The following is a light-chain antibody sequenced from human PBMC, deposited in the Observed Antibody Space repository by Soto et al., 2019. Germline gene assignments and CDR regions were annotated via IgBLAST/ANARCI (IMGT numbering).Light chain of an antibody. J-gene: IGKJ1*01. CDR2: GAS. CDR3: LQERGYPRT. CDR1: QGINSY. Sequence: RVTQSPSSLSASTGDRFSSTCRASQGINSYLAWYQQKPGKAPKLLIFGASTLQSGVPSRFSGSGSGTDFTLTISGLQPEAFATYYCLQERGYPRTCGQGTKVDI. V-gene: IGKV1-8*01.